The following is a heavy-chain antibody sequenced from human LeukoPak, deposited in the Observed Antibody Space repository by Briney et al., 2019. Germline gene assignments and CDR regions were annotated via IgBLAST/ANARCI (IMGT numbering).Heavy chain of an antibody. D-gene: IGHD3-22*01. J-gene: IGHJ4*02. V-gene: IGHV3-30-3*01. CDR2: ISDDGINK. CDR3: ARGQEYYYDSSAYSKFDY. CDR1: GFTFSSYA. Sequence: GGSLRLSCAASGFTFSSYAMHWVRQAPGKGLEWVAVISDDGINKYYADSVKGRFTISRDNSKNTLYLQMNSLRAEDTALYYCARGQEYYYDSSAYSKFDYWGQGTLVTVSS.